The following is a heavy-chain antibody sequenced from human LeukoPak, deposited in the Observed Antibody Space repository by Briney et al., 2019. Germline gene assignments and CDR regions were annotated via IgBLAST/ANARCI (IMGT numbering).Heavy chain of an antibody. V-gene: IGHV3-7*01. CDR2: IKQDGSDK. J-gene: IGHJ6*03. Sequence: PGGSLRLSCAASGSTFSNYWMNWVRQAPGKGLEWVANIKQDGSDKYYVDSVKGRFTISRDNAKNSLYLQMNSLRAEDTAVYYCAREKGNYDGCYNYYMDVWGKGTTVTVSS. CDR1: GSTFSNYW. D-gene: IGHD4-11*01. CDR3: AREKGNYDGCYNYYMDV.